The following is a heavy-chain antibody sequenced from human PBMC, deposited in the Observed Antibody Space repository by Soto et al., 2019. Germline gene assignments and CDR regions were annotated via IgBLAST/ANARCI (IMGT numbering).Heavy chain of an antibody. CDR3: VGCSGGSCSPTYCNYGLDV. CDR1: GFPFSSYA. D-gene: IGHD2-15*01. Sequence: EVQLLESGGGLVQPGGSLRLSCAASGFPFSSYAMSWVRQAPGKGLEWVSAISGGGRTTHYADSVKGRFSISRDNSKNTLYLQMNSLRVEDTAVYYYVGCSGGSCSPTYCNYGLDVWGQGTTVTVSS. J-gene: IGHJ6*02. V-gene: IGHV3-23*01. CDR2: ISGGGRTT.